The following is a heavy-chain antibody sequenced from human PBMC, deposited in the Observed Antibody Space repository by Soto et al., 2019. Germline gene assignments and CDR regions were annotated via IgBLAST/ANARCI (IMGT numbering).Heavy chain of an antibody. D-gene: IGHD4-17*01. V-gene: IGHV4-34*01. Sequence: PSETLSLTCAVYGGSFSGYYWSWIRQPPGKGLEWIGEINHSGSTNYNPSLKSRVTISVDTSKNQFSLKLSSVTAADTAVYYCAGSVFTATTVTTTFDYWCQGTLGTVSS. CDR2: INHSGST. CDR3: AGSVFTATTVTTTFDY. J-gene: IGHJ4*02. CDR1: GGSFSGYY.